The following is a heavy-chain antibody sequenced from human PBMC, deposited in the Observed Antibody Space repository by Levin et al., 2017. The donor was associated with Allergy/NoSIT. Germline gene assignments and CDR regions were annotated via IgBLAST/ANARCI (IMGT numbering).Heavy chain of an antibody. CDR2: IWYDGSNK. CDR1: GFTFSSYG. CDR3: ARDDGYYDSSGGTDY. Sequence: SCAASGFTFSSYGMHWVRQAPGKGLEWVAVIWYDGSNKYYADSVKGRFTISRDNSKNTLYLQMNSLRAEDTAVYYCARDDGYYDSSGGTDYWGQGTLVTVSS. D-gene: IGHD3-22*01. V-gene: IGHV3-33*01. J-gene: IGHJ4*02.